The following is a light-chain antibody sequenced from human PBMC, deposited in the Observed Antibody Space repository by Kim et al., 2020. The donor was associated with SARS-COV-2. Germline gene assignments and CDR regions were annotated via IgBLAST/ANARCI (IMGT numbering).Light chain of an antibody. Sequence: SYELTQPPSVSASPGQTASITCSGDKLGDKYACWYQQKPGQSPVLVIYQDSKRPSGIPERFSGSNSGNTATLTISGTQAMDEADYYCQAWDSSTGVVFGG. CDR1: KLGDKY. J-gene: IGLJ2*01. CDR2: QDS. V-gene: IGLV3-1*01. CDR3: QAWDSSTGVV.